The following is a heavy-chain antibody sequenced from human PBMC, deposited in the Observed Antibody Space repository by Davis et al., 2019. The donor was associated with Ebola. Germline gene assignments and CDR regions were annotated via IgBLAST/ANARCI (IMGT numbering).Heavy chain of an antibody. J-gene: IGHJ6*02. CDR2: IYYSGST. V-gene: IGHV4-39*07. CDR1: GGSISSSSYY. D-gene: IGHD6-13*01. CDR3: ARYKPAWGWQQLVYGMDV. Sequence: MPSETLSLTCTVSGGSISSSSYYWGWIRQHPGKGLAWTGSIYYSGSTYYNPSLKSRVTISVDKSKNQFSLKLSSVTAADTAVYYGARYKPAWGWQQLVYGMDVWGQGTTVTVSS.